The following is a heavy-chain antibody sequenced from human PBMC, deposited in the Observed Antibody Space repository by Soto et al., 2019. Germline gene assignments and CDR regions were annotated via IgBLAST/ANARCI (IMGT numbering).Heavy chain of an antibody. CDR2: ISYDGSNK. V-gene: IGHV3-30-3*01. Sequence: QVQLVESGGGVVQPGRSLRLSCAASGFTFSSYAMHWVRQAPGKGLEWVAVISYDGSNKYYADSVKGRFTISRDNSKNTLYLQMNSLRAEDTAVYYCARAGYSTKNRLSYYFDYWGQGTLVTVSS. CDR3: ARAGYSTKNRLSYYFDY. CDR1: GFTFSSYA. D-gene: IGHD6-13*01. J-gene: IGHJ4*02.